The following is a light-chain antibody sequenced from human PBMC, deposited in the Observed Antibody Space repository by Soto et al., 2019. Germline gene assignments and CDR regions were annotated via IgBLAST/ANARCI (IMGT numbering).Light chain of an antibody. J-gene: IGKJ1*01. CDR2: GAS. V-gene: IGKV1-27*01. CDR1: QGISNY. Sequence: DIQMTQSPSSLSASVGDRVTITCRASQGISNYLAWYQQKPGKVPKLLIYGASTLQSGVPLRFSGSGSGTDFTPTISSLQAEDVETYYCQKYNSAPRTFGQETKV. CDR3: QKYNSAPRT.